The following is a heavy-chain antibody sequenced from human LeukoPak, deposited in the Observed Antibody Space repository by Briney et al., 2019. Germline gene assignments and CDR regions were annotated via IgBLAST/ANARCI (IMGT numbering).Heavy chain of an antibody. CDR2: ISGSGGST. J-gene: IGHJ4*02. Sequence: SGGSLRLSCAASGFTFSSYAMSWVRQAPGKGLEWVSAISGSGGSTYYADSVKGRFTISRDNSKNTLYLQMNSLRAEDTAVYYCAKDRSRYDTTMDYWGQGTLVTVSS. D-gene: IGHD5-18*01. V-gene: IGHV3-23*01. CDR1: GFTFSSYA. CDR3: AKDRSRYDTTMDY.